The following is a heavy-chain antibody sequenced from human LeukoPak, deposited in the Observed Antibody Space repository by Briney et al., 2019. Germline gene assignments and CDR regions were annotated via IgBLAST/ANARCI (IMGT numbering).Heavy chain of an antibody. CDR1: GYTFTSYA. CDR2: INTNTGNP. Sequence: ASVKVSCKASGYTFTSYAMNWARQAPGQGLEWMGWINTNTGNPTYAQGFTGRFVFSLDTSVSTAYLQISSLKAEDTAVYYCARLNDIWGPPDGMDVWGQGTTVTVSS. J-gene: IGHJ6*02. D-gene: IGHD3-9*01. V-gene: IGHV7-4-1*02. CDR3: ARLNDIWGPPDGMDV.